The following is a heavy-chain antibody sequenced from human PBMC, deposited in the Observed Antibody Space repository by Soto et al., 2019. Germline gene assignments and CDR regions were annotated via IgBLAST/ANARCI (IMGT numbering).Heavy chain of an antibody. CDR1: GFTFSSYS. CDR2: ISSSSSYI. CDR3: ARYTVTYKQAFDI. Sequence: GGSLRLSCAASGFTFSSYSMNWVRQAPGKGLEWVSSISSSSSYIYYADSVKGRFTISRDNAKNSLYLQMNSLRAEDTAVYYCARYTVTYKQAFDIWGQGTMVTVSS. D-gene: IGHD4-17*01. J-gene: IGHJ3*02. V-gene: IGHV3-21*01.